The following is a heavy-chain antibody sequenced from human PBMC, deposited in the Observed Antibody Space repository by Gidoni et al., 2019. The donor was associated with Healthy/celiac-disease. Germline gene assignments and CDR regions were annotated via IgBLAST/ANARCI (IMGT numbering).Heavy chain of an antibody. CDR1: GYTFTSYY. J-gene: IGHJ4*02. CDR3: ARVGYSSSWYQSFDY. D-gene: IGHD6-13*01. V-gene: IGHV1-46*01. CDR2: INPSGCST. Sequence: QVQLVHSGAEVKKPGASVKVSCKASGYTFTSYYMHWVRQAPGQGLEGMGIINPSGCSTSYAQKFQGRVTMTRDTSTSTVYMELSSLRSEDTAVYYCARVGYSSSWYQSFDYWGQGTLVTVSS.